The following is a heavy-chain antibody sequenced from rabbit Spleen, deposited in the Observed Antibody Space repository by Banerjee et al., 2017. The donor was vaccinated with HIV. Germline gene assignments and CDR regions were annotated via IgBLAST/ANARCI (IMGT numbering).Heavy chain of an antibody. CDR1: GFDFSNYG. J-gene: IGHJ4*01. D-gene: IGHD2-1*01. V-gene: IGHV1S47*01. CDR2: IDPIFGRT. Sequence: QEQLVESGGGLVQPGGSLKLSCKASGFDFSNYGVSWVRQALGKGLEWIGYIDPIFGRTYYASWVNGRFTISSHNAQNTVDLKMNSLTVADTATYFCVRDQAGDADYGPYYLNLWGQGTLVTVS. CDR3: VRDQAGDADYGPYYLNL.